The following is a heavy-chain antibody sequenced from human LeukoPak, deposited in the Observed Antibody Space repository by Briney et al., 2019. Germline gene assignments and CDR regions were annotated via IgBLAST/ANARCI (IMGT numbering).Heavy chain of an antibody. Sequence: GSLRLSCAASGFTFSNYGMHWVRQAPGKGLDWLAFIRYDGSKYYADSVKGRFTISRDNSKNTLYLQMNSLRAEDTAVYYCAKPHFDYWGQGTLVTVSS. J-gene: IGHJ4*02. V-gene: IGHV3-30*02. CDR3: AKPHFDY. CDR1: GFTFSNYG. CDR2: IRYDGSK.